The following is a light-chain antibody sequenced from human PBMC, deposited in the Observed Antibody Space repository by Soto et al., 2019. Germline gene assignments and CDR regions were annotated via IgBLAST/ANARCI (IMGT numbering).Light chain of an antibody. CDR3: GTWDSSLTAGV. V-gene: IGLV1-51*01. J-gene: IGLJ1*01. Sequence: QSVLTQPTSVAAATGQKVTISCSGSSSNIGKNYVSWYQQLPGTAPKLLIYDNNKRPSGIPDRFSGSKSGTSATLGITGLQTGDEADYYCGTWDSSLTAGVFGTGTKVTVL. CDR1: SSNIGKNY. CDR2: DNN.